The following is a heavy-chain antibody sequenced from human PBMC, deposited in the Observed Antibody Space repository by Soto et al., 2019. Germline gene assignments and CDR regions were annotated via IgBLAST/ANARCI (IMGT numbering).Heavy chain of an antibody. Sequence: PSETLSLTCTVSGGSISSYYCSWIRQPPGKGLEWIGYIYYSGSTNYNLSLKSRVTISVDTSKNQFSLKLSSVTAADTAVYYCARRLMVRGVKGKRYYYYGMDVWGQGTTVTVSS. CDR1: GGSISSYY. D-gene: IGHD3-10*01. CDR3: ARRLMVRGVKGKRYYYYGMDV. V-gene: IGHV4-59*01. CDR2: IYYSGST. J-gene: IGHJ6*02.